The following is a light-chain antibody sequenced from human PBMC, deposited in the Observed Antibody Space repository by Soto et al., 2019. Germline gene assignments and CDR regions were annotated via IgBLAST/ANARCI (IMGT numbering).Light chain of an antibody. Sequence: QSALTQPASVSGSPGQSIAISCTGTGTDVGGYNYVSWYQQHPGKAPKLMIYEVSNRPSGVSNRFSGSKSGNTASLTISGLQAEDEADYYCSSYTSSSTPHVVFGGGIKLTVL. CDR3: SSYTSSSTPHVV. V-gene: IGLV2-14*01. CDR2: EVS. CDR1: GTDVGGYNY. J-gene: IGLJ2*01.